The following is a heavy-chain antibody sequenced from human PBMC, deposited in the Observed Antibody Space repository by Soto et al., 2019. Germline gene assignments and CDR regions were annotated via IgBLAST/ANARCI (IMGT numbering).Heavy chain of an antibody. CDR1: GFTFSSYA. CDR2: ISGSGGST. CDR3: AKDVRSSWSGDDDY. J-gene: IGHJ4*02. V-gene: IGHV3-23*01. Sequence: GGSLRLSCAASGFTFSSYAMSWVRQAPGKGLEWVSAISGSGGSTYYADSVKGRFTISRDNSKNTLYLQMNSLRAEDTAVYYCAKDVRSSWSGDDDYWGQGTLVTVSS. D-gene: IGHD6-13*01.